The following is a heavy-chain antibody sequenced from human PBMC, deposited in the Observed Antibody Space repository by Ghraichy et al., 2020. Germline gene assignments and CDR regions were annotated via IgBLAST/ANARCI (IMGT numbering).Heavy chain of an antibody. CDR2: IYPGDSDT. CDR1: GYSFTSYW. D-gene: IGHD3-3*01. Sequence: GESLNISCKGSGYSFTSYWIGWVRQMPGKGLEWMGIIYPGDSDTRYSPSFQGQATISADKSISTAYLQWSSLKASDTAMYYCARSFWSGYYLTNWGMDVWGQGTTVTVSS. J-gene: IGHJ6*02. V-gene: IGHV5-51*01. CDR3: ARSFWSGYYLTNWGMDV.